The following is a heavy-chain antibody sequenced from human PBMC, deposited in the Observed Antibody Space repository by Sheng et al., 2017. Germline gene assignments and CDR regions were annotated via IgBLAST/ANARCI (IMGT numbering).Heavy chain of an antibody. CDR2: FDPLHGEQ. V-gene: IGHV1-24*01. Sequence: QVQLVQSGAEVKKPGASVKVSCKVSGYTLTELSIHWVRQAPGQGLEWIGCFDPLHGEQFLAQKFSARVTMTEDTTTDTAYMEVSSLTSEDTAVYYCANLGYSSGWEPYYYYTMDVWGQGTTVTVSS. CDR3: ANLGYSSGWEPYYYYTMDV. J-gene: IGHJ6*02. D-gene: IGHD6-19*01. CDR1: GYTLTELS.